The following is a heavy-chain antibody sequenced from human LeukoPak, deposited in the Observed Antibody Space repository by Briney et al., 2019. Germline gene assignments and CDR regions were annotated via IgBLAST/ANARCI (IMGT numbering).Heavy chain of an antibody. CDR3: SSLRGSSSQYFRH. Sequence: GGSLRLSCAASGFSFINAWMSWVRQAPGKGLEWVGRITSKIDGGTTGYAATVKGRFTISRDDSKDTLYLQMDNLQTEDTAVYYCSSLRGSSSQYFRHWGQGTLVTVSS. CDR1: GFSFINAW. CDR2: ITSKIDGGTT. D-gene: IGHD6-13*01. V-gene: IGHV3-15*01. J-gene: IGHJ1*01.